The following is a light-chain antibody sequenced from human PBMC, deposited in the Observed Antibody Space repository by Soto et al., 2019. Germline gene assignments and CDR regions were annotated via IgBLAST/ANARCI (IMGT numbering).Light chain of an antibody. CDR1: QGISNN. CDR3: QEYNNVLFT. Sequence: DIQMTQSPSSLSASVGDRVTITCRASQGISNNLAWYQQKPGKVPHLLIYDASALQSGVPSRFSGSESGTDFTLTISSLQPEDIATYYCQEYNNVLFTFGPGTKVEIK. CDR2: DAS. J-gene: IGKJ3*01. V-gene: IGKV1-27*01.